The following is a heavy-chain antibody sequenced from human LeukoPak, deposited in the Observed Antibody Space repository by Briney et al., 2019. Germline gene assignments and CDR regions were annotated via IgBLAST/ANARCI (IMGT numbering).Heavy chain of an antibody. CDR3: ARLGDGYDYY. Sequence: PGESLKISCKGSGYSFTSYWITWVRQMPGKGLEWMGRIDPSDSYTNYSPSFQGHVTISADKSISTAHLQWSSLKASDTAMYYCARLGDGYDYYWGQGTLVTVSS. J-gene: IGHJ4*02. D-gene: IGHD5-24*01. V-gene: IGHV5-10-1*01. CDR2: IDPSDSYT. CDR1: GYSFTSYW.